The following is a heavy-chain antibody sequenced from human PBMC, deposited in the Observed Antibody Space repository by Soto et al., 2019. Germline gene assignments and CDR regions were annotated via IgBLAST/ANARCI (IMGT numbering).Heavy chain of an antibody. Sequence: PSETLSLTCTVSGGSISSGGYYWSWIRQHPGKGLEWIGYIYYSGSTYYNPSLKSRVTISVDTSKNQFSLKLSSVTAADTAVYYCASGYDSSYYYYMDVWGKGTTVTVSS. CDR2: IYYSGST. V-gene: IGHV4-61*08. J-gene: IGHJ6*03. CDR3: ASGYDSSYYYYMDV. D-gene: IGHD5-12*01. CDR1: GGSISSGGYY.